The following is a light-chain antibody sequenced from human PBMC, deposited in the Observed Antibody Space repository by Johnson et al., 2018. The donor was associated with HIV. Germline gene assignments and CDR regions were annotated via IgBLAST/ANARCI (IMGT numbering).Light chain of an antibody. V-gene: IGLV1-51*01. CDR2: DNN. J-gene: IGLJ1*01. Sequence: QSVLTQPPSVSAAPGQKVTISCSGSSSNIGNNYVSWYQQLPGTAPKLLIYDNNKRPSGIPDRFSGSKSGTSATLGITGLQTGDEADYYCGTWDSSLRVGFLGTGTKVTGL. CDR1: SSNIGNNY. CDR3: GTWDSSLRVGF.